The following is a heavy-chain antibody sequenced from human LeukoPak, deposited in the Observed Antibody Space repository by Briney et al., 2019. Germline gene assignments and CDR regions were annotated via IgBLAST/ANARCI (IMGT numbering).Heavy chain of an antibody. CDR1: GFTFRSYW. D-gene: IGHD5-12*01. J-gene: IGHJ4*02. CDR3: ARVEYSGWNLEY. V-gene: IGHV3-7*01. CDR2: INQGGSVQ. Sequence: GGSLRLSCAASGFTFRSYWMCWVRQAPGKGLEWVANINQGGSVQYYMDSVKGRFTISRDDAKNSLCVQMNSLRDEDTAVYYCARVEYSGWNLEYWGQGTLVTVSS.